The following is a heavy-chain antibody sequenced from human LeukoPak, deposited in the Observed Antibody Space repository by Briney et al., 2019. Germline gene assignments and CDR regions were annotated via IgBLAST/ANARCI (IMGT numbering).Heavy chain of an antibody. CDR3: ARVAHDYSNYDHMGHQDYYYYYYMDV. J-gene: IGHJ6*03. CDR1: GYTLTELS. D-gene: IGHD4-11*01. V-gene: IGHV1-18*01. CDR2: ISAYNGNT. Sequence: GASVKVSCKVSGYTLTELSMHWVRQAPGKGLEWMGWISAYNGNTNYAQKLQGRVTMTTDTSTSTAYMELRSLRSDDTAVYYCARVAHDYSNYDHMGHQDYYYYYYMDVWGKGTTVTVSS.